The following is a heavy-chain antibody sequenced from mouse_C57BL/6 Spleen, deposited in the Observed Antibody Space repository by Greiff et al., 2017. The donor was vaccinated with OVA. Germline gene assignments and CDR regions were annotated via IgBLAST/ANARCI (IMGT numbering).Heavy chain of an antibody. CDR3: ARGAKIRGFAY. D-gene: IGHD5-1-1*01. V-gene: IGHV1-80*01. CDR1: GYAFSSYW. J-gene: IGHJ3*01. Sequence: QVQLKQSGAELVKPGASVKISCKASGYAFSSYWMNWVKQRPGKGLEWIGQIYPGDGDTNYNGKFKGKATLTADKSSSTAYMQLSSLTSEDSAVYFFARGAKIRGFAYWGQGTLVTVSA. CDR2: IYPGDGDT.